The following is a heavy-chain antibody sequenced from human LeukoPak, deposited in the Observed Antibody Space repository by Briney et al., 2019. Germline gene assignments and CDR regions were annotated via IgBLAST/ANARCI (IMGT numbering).Heavy chain of an antibody. J-gene: IGHJ3*02. CDR2: IYYSGST. Sequence: PSETLSLTCTVSGYSISSSYYWGWIRQPPGKGLEWIGSIYYSGSTYYNPSLKSRVTISVDTSKNQFSLKLSSVTAADTAVYYCAREGGQAAGDAFDIWGQGTMVTVSS. CDR3: AREGGQAAGDAFDI. CDR1: GYSISSSYY. D-gene: IGHD6-25*01. V-gene: IGHV4-38-2*02.